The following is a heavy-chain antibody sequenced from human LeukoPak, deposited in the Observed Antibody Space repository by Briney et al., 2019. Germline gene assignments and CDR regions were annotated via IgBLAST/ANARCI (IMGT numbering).Heavy chain of an antibody. CDR1: GFTFSSYA. Sequence: PGGSLRLSCAASGFTFSSYAISWVRQAPGKGLEWVSAISGSGGSTYYADSVKGRFTISRDNSKNTLYLQMNSLRAEDTAVYYCARDPYYYDSSGYYSFDYWGQGTLVTVSS. J-gene: IGHJ4*02. CDR2: ISGSGGST. D-gene: IGHD3-22*01. V-gene: IGHV3-23*01. CDR3: ARDPYYYDSSGYYSFDY.